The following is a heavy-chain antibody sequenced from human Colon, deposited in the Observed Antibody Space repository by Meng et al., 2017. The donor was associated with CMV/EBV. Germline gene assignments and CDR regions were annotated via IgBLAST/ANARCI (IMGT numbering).Heavy chain of an antibody. D-gene: IGHD3-9*01. V-gene: IGHV1-69*04. Sequence: SVKVSYKASGGSFVTYSLTWMRQAPGQGFEWMGRIIPILGLTHLSQKFRDRVTITANISTTTAYMELTRLTSQDTAVYFCARDKLTRLTSSPFYNFYGMDIWGQGTTVTVSS. CDR1: GGSFVTYS. J-gene: IGHJ6*02. CDR3: ARDKLTRLTSSPFYNFYGMDI. CDR2: IIPILGLT.